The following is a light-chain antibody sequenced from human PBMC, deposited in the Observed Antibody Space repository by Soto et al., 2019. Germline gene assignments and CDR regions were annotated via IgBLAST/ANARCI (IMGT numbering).Light chain of an antibody. CDR2: GAS. CDR1: QSVRDNY. J-gene: IGKJ1*01. Sequence: EIVLTQSPGTLSLSSGERATLSCRASQSVRDNYLAWYQQKPGQAPRLLIYGASSRAAGIPDRFSGSGSGPDFTLTISRLGPEDVAVYFCQQYGSSPWTFGQGTKVEIK. CDR3: QQYGSSPWT. V-gene: IGKV3-20*01.